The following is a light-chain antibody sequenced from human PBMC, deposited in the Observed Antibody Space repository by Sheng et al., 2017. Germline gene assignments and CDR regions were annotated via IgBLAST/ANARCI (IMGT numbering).Light chain of an antibody. Sequence: SYVLTQPPSVSVAPGQTATIPCEGNNIGSKSLHWYQQRPGQAPVMVVYNDRDRPSGIPERFSWLQXWEHGHPDHHQRRKAGDEADYYCQVWDSSTYHVIFGRGTTLTVL. CDR3: QVWDSSTYHVI. J-gene: IGLJ2*01. CDR2: NDR. CDR1: NIGSKS. V-gene: IGLV3-21*02.